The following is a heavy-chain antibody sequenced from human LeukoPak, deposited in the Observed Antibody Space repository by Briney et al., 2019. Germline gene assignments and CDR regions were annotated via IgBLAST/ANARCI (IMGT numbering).Heavy chain of an antibody. V-gene: IGHV1-18*04. CDR2: TSFNGNT. Sequence: ASVKVSCTASGYTFSNYGISWVRQAPGLGLGWMGWTSFNGNTNYAQKFQDRVTMTTDTSTTTAYMELRSLESDDTAVYYCARHSGSGWQALGYWGQGTLVTVSS. CDR3: ARHSGSGWQALGY. D-gene: IGHD6-19*01. J-gene: IGHJ4*02. CDR1: GYTFSNYG.